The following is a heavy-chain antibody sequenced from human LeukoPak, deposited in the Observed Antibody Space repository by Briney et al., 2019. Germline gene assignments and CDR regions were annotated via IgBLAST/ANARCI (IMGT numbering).Heavy chain of an antibody. J-gene: IGHJ4*02. D-gene: IGHD3-10*01. CDR3: AKTLYGSGGVTLNFDY. CDR2: ISSSGSTI. V-gene: IGHV3-11*01. Sequence: PSETLSLTCAVYGGSFSGYYWSWIRQAPGKGLEWVSYISSSGSTIYYADSVKGRFTISRDNAKNSLYLQMNSLRAEDTAVYYCAKTLYGSGGVTLNFDYWGQGTLVTVSS. CDR1: GGSFSGYY.